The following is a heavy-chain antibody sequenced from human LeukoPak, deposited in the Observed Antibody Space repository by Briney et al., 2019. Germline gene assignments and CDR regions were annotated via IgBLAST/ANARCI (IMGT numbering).Heavy chain of an antibody. V-gene: IGHV3-23*01. Sequence: GGSLRLSCAASGFTFSSYAMSWVRKAPGKGLEWVSAISGSGGSTYYADSVKGRFTISRDNSKNTLYLQMNSLRAEDTAVYYCAKPASAMIVVVLYYFDYWGQGTLVTVSS. CDR1: GFTFSSYA. D-gene: IGHD3-22*01. J-gene: IGHJ4*02. CDR2: ISGSGGST. CDR3: AKPASAMIVVVLYYFDY.